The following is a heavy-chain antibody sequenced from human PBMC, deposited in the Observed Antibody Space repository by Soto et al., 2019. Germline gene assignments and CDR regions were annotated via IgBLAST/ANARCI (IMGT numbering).Heavy chain of an antibody. D-gene: IGHD3-22*01. Sequence: HPGGSLRLSCAASGFTFSTSGMHWVRQAPGKGLEWVALIWYDGSKKYYADSVKGRITISRDNSKNTLYLQMNSLRAEDTAVYYCARVDNSGYLIDYWGQGTVVTVSS. CDR2: IWYDGSKK. CDR3: ARVDNSGYLIDY. J-gene: IGHJ4*02. V-gene: IGHV3-33*01. CDR1: GFTFSTSG.